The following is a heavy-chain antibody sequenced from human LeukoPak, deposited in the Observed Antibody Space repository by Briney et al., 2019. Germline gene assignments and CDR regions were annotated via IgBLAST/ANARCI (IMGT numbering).Heavy chain of an antibody. CDR2: VSSDGGST. D-gene: IGHD6-13*01. V-gene: IGHV3-64*01. CDR1: GFTFSTYT. J-gene: IGHJ4*02. CDR3: AAAAAGTRLFDY. Sequence: PGGSLRLSCEASGFTFSTYTMSWVRQAPGKGLEYVSTVSSDGGSTYYANSVKGRFTISRDNSKNTLYLQMGSLRGEDSAVYYCAAAAAGTRLFDYWGQGTLVTVSS.